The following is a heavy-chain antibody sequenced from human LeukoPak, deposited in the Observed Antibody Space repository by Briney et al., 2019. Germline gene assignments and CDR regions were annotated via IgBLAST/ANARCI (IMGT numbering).Heavy chain of an antibody. CDR2: IYYSGST. D-gene: IGHD2/OR15-2a*01. CDR1: GGSISSSSYY. J-gene: IGHJ4*02. Sequence: PSETLSLTCTVSGGSISSSSYYWGWIRQPPGKGLEWIGSIYYSGSTYYNPSLKSRVTISVDTSKNQFSLKLSSVTAADTAVYYCARQLGISMPYYFDYWGQGTLVTVSS. CDR3: ARQLGISMPYYFDY. V-gene: IGHV4-39*01.